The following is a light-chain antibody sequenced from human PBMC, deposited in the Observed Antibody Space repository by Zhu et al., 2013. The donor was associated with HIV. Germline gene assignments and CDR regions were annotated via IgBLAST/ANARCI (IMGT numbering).Light chain of an antibody. V-gene: IGKV1-9*01. CDR3: QHVNSNAA. CDR1: EDINTW. CDR2: AAS. Sequence: DFRLTQSPSTLSASVGDRVTITCRATEDINTWVAWYQQKPGKAPKLLVYAASTTQSGVPSRFGGRGSGTEFTLTITSLQPDDFATYYCQHVNSNAAFGPGTKVDV. J-gene: IGKJ3*01.